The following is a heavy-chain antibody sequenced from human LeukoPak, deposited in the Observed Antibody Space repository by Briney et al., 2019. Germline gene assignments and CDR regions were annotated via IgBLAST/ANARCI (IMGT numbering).Heavy chain of an antibody. CDR1: GYTFTSYG. Sequence: SVKVSCKASGYTFTSYGISWVRQAPGQGLEWMGGIIPIFGTANYAQKFQGRVTITADKSTSTAYMELSSLRSEDTAVYYCARGDGSWANYYYYVDVWGKGTTVTVSS. V-gene: IGHV1-69*06. D-gene: IGHD6-13*01. J-gene: IGHJ6*03. CDR3: ARGDGSWANYYYYVDV. CDR2: IIPIFGTA.